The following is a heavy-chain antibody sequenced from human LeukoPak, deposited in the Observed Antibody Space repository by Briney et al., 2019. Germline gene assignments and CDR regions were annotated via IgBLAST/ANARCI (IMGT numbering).Heavy chain of an antibody. CDR1: GYTLTGYY. V-gene: IGHV1-2*02. CDR3: ARAPLESYYGATLFDY. J-gene: IGHJ4*02. D-gene: IGHD4/OR15-4a*01. Sequence: ASVKVSCKASGYTLTGYYMHWVRQAPGQGLEWMGWINPNSGGTNYAQKFQGRVTMTRDTSISTAYMELSRLRSDDTAVYYCARAPLESYYGATLFDYWGQGTLVTVSS. CDR2: INPNSGGT.